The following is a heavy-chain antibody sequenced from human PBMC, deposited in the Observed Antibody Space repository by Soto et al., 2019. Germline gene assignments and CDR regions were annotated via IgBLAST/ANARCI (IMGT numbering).Heavy chain of an antibody. Sequence: QVQLVQSGAEVKKPGSSVKVSCKASGGTFSSYTISWVRQAPGQGLEWMGRIIPILGIANYAQKVQGRVRMTADKPTSTAYMELRSLRSEDTAVYYCARLKDTALLHLVPDLQFDPWGQGTLVTVSS. CDR2: IIPILGIA. CDR1: GGTFSSYT. CDR3: ARLKDTALLHLVPDLQFDP. D-gene: IGHD5-18*01. V-gene: IGHV1-69*02. J-gene: IGHJ5*02.